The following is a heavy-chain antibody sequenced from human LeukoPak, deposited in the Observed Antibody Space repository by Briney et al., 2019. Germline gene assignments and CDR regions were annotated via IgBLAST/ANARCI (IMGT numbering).Heavy chain of an antibody. D-gene: IGHD5-12*01. J-gene: IGHJ4*02. CDR3: TKVVRIVATPEYYYDY. CDR2: IYSGGTK. Sequence: GGSLRLSCAASGVTVSDNYMSWVRQAPGKGLEWVSVIYSGGTKYYADFVKGRFTISRDKSKNTLYLQMNSPRADDTAVYYCTKVVRIVATPEYYYDYWGQGTLLTVSS. V-gene: IGHV3-66*01. CDR1: GVTVSDNY.